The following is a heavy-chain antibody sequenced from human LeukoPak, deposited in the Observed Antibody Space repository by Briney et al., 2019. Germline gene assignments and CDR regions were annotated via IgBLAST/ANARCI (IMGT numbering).Heavy chain of an antibody. Sequence: GGSLRLSCAASGFTFSSYSMNWVRQAPGKGLEWVSHISSSSSYIYYADSVKGRFTISRDTGKNSLYLQMNSLRDEDTAVYYCARVGYSGSSGGDYWGQGTLVTVSS. CDR3: ARVGYSGSSGGDY. D-gene: IGHD4-23*01. V-gene: IGHV3-48*02. J-gene: IGHJ4*02. CDR2: ISSSSSYI. CDR1: GFTFSSYS.